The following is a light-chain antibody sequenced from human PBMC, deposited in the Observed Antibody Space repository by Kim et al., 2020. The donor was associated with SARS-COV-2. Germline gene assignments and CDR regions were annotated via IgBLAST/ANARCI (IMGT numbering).Light chain of an antibody. V-gene: IGLV3-1*01. J-gene: IGLJ2*01. CDR3: QAWDSSNVV. CDR1: KLGDKY. Sequence: SVSPGQTASITCSGDKLGDKYACWYQQKPGQSPVLVIYQDSKRPSGIPERFSGSNSGNTATLTICGTQAMDEADYYCQAWDSSNVVFGGGTQLTVL. CDR2: QDS.